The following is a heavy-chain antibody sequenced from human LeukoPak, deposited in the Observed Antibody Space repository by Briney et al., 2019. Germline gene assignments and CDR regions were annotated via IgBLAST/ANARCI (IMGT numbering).Heavy chain of an antibody. CDR1: GYTFTSCG. Sequence: ASVTVSCKASGYTFTSCGISWVRQAPGQGLEWMGWISVYNGDTNYAQKFQGRVTMTTDTSTSTAYMDLRSLTSDDTAVYYCARSQGATVTTDFDYWGQGTLVTVSS. J-gene: IGHJ4*02. V-gene: IGHV1-18*01. D-gene: IGHD4-17*01. CDR2: ISVYNGDT. CDR3: ARSQGATVTTDFDY.